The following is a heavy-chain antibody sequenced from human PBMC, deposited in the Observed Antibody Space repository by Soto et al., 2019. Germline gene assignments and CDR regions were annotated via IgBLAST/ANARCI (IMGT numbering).Heavy chain of an antibody. D-gene: IGHD1-7*01. V-gene: IGHV1-69*02. CDR1: GGTFSSYT. CDR3: ARCNWIYALLGFDP. CDR2: IIPILGIA. Sequence: QVQLVQSGAEVKKPGSSVKVSCKASGGTFSSYTISWVRQAPGQGLEWMGRIIPILGIANYAQKFQGRVTITADKSTSTAYMELRSLKSEDTAVYYCARCNWIYALLGFDPWGQGTLVTVSS. J-gene: IGHJ5*02.